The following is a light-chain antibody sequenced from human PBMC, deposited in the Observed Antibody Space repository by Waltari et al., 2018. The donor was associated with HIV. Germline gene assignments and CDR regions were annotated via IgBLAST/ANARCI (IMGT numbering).Light chain of an antibody. V-gene: IGLV1-47*01. CDR2: RNG. CDR1: NTTIGRTF. Sequence: QSTLTQPPSLSGTPGQSRTTPCFATNTTIGRTFLFWYRQISGTAPTLLRFRNGQLPSGVGDRFSGSRSGASASLVITGLRVDDEADYYCASWDDKLRGHVFGSGTTVSV. CDR3: ASWDDKLRGHV. J-gene: IGLJ1*01.